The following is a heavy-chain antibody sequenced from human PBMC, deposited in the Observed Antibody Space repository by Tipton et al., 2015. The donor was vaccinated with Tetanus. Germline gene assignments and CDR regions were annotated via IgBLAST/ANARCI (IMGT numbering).Heavy chain of an antibody. V-gene: IGHV3-21*01. Sequence: SLRLSCAASGFPFSTYWMHWVRLAPGKGLEWVSSFSSSSSNIYYADSVKGRFTISRDNAKNSLFLQMSSLRAEDTAVYYCARELELRFSIYYYYGMDVWGQGTTVTVSS. CDR2: FSSSSSNI. J-gene: IGHJ6*02. CDR1: GFPFSTYW. D-gene: IGHD1-7*01. CDR3: ARELELRFSIYYYYGMDV.